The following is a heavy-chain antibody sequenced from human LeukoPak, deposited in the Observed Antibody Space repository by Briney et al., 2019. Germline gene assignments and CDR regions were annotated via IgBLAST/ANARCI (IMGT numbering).Heavy chain of an antibody. CDR1: GGTFSSYA. D-gene: IGHD2-2*01. Sequence: SVKVSCKASGGTFSSYAISWVRQAPGQGLEWMGTIIPILSIANYAQKFQGRVTITADKSTSTAYMELSSLRSDDTAVYYCAKEPKYCSSTSCSKINWFDPWGQGTLVTVSS. V-gene: IGHV1-69*04. J-gene: IGHJ5*02. CDR2: IIPILSIA. CDR3: AKEPKYCSSTSCSKINWFDP.